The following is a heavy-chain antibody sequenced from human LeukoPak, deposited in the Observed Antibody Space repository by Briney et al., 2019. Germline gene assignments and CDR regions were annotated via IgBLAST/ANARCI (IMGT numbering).Heavy chain of an antibody. J-gene: IGHJ4*02. CDR3: AREGAKGEFDY. CDR2: INPNSGGT. V-gene: IGHV1-2*02. D-gene: IGHD1-26*01. Sequence: GASVKVSCQASGYTFTGYYMHWVRQAPGQGLEWMGWINPNSGGTNHAQKFQGRVTMTRDTSISTAYMELSRLRSDDTAVYYCAREGAKGEFDYWGQGTPVTVSS. CDR1: GYTFTGYY.